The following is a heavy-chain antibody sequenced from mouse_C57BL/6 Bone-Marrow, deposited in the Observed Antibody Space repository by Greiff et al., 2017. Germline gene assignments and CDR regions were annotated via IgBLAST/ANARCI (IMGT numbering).Heavy chain of an antibody. CDR3: ARQITSFDY. D-gene: IGHD1-1*01. Sequence: EVQRVESGGDLVKPGGSLKLSCAASGFTFSSYGMSWVRQTPDKRLEWVATISSGGSYTYYPDSVKGRFTISRDNAKNTLYLQMSSLQSEDTARYYCARQITSFDYWGQGTTLTVSS. CDR2: ISSGGSYT. V-gene: IGHV5-6*01. CDR1: GFTFSSYG. J-gene: IGHJ2*01.